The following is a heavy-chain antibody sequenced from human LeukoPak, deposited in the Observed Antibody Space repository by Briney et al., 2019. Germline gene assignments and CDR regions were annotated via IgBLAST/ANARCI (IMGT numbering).Heavy chain of an antibody. CDR3: AKDWIQLSHY. Sequence: GGSLRLSCAASGFTVSSDYMSWVRQAPGKGLEWVSAISGSGGSTYYADSVKGRFTISRDNSKNTLYLQMNSLRAEDTAVYYCAKDWIQLSHYWGQGTLVTVSS. CDR2: ISGSGGST. V-gene: IGHV3-23*01. J-gene: IGHJ4*02. D-gene: IGHD5-18*01. CDR1: GFTVSSDY.